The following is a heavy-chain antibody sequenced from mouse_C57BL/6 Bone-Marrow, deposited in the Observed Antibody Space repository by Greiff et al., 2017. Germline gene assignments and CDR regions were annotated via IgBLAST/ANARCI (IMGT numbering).Heavy chain of an antibody. CDR1: GYTFTDYY. V-gene: IGHV1-76*01. D-gene: IGHD2-4*01. Sequence: VQLQQSGAELVRPGASVKLSCKASGYTFTDYYINWVKQRPGQGLEWIARIYPGSGNTYYNEKFKGKATLTAEKSSSTAYMQLSSLTSEDSAVYFCARGEDYPWFAYWGQGTLVTVSA. J-gene: IGHJ3*01. CDR3: ARGEDYPWFAY. CDR2: IYPGSGNT.